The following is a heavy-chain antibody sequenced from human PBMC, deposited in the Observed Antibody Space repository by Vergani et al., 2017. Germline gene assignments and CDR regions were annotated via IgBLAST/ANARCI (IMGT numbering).Heavy chain of an antibody. CDR3: ATIGYRRWGYYFYY. CDR2: ICHTEDT. CDR1: GGSISSNNC. Sequence: QVPLQESGPGLVNPSETLSLTCSVSGGSISSNNCWTWVRQPPGKGLEWIGEICHTEDTKYSPSLKSRVTVSVDESRNLFSLRLNSVTAADTAVYYCATIGYRRWGYYFYYWGQGILVTVSS. J-gene: IGHJ4*02. V-gene: IGHV4-4*02. D-gene: IGHD2-2*02.